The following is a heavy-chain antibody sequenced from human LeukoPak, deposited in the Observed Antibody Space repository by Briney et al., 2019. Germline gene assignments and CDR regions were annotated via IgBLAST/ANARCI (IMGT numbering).Heavy chain of an antibody. Sequence: SVKVSCKASGGTFSSYAISWVRQAPGQGLEWMGGIIPIFGTANYAQKFQGRVTITADESTSTAYMELSSLRSEDTAVYYCARLMVYAPSPHVDAFDIWGQGTMVTVSS. CDR2: IIPIFGTA. CDR3: ARLMVYAPSPHVDAFDI. CDR1: GGTFSSYA. V-gene: IGHV1-69*01. J-gene: IGHJ3*02. D-gene: IGHD2-8*01.